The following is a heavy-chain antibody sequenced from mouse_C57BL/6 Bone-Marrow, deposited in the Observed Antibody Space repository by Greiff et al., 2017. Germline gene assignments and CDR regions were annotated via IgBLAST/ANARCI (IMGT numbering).Heavy chain of an antibody. CDR2: IYPGGGYT. V-gene: IGHV1-63*01. CDR3: ARDYYGYGLDY. D-gene: IGHD2-2*01. J-gene: IGHJ2*01. Sequence: VKLMESGAELVRPGTSVKMSCKASGYTFTNYWIGWAKQRPGHGLEWIGDIYPGGGYTNYNEKFKGKATLTADKSSSTAYMQFSSLTSEDSAIYYCARDYYGYGLDYWGQGTTLTVSS. CDR1: GYTFTNYW.